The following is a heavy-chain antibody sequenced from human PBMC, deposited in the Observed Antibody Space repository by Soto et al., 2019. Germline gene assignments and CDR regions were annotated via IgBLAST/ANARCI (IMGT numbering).Heavy chain of an antibody. J-gene: IGHJ6*02. CDR3: ARDAGYSTIKDYFYIMDV. Sequence: QVQLVESGGGVVQPGRSLRLSCATSGFTFTTYGFHWVRQAPGKGLEWVAVIWYDGSNKYYGDSVKGRFTISRDYSQNTLHPQMNSLRAEDTAVYYCARDAGYSTIKDYFYIMDVWGQGTTVTVSS. CDR1: GFTFTTYG. V-gene: IGHV3-33*01. D-gene: IGHD6-13*01. CDR2: IWYDGSNK.